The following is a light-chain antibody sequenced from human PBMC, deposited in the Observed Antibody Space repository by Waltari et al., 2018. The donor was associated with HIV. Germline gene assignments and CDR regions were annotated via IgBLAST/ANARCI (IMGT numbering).Light chain of an antibody. CDR1: NLGDKY. CDR2: QNG. CDR3: QAWDSSTVI. Sequence: SYDLTQPPSVSVSPGQTASITCSGHNLGDKYASWYQQRTGQSPVLVIYQNGKRPSGIRERFAGSNSGNTATLTISGTQAMDEADYYCQAWDSSTVIFGGGTKLTVL. J-gene: IGLJ2*01. V-gene: IGLV3-1*01.